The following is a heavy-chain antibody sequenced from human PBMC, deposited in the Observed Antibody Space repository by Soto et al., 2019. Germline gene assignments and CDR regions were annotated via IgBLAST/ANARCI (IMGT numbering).Heavy chain of an antibody. CDR1: NSPISDFY. CDR2: IYYTGTT. Sequence: PSETLSLTCHVSNSPISDFYWSWFRQPPGQGLECVGYIYYTGTTTYNPSLRSRVDISIDASKSQFSLDLRSVTAADTAVYYCARLGGYYQAFDSWGHGALVTVSS. J-gene: IGHJ4*01. V-gene: IGHV4-59*08. CDR3: ARLGGYYQAFDS. D-gene: IGHD3-22*01.